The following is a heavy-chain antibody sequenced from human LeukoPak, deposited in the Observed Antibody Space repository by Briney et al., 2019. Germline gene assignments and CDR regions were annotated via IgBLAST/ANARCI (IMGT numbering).Heavy chain of an antibody. D-gene: IGHD1-26*01. CDR1: GGSISSSSYY. CDR3: ARDTSSGSYYDDY. CDR2: IYHSGST. V-gene: IGHV4-39*07. Sequence: TSETLSLTCTVSGGSISSSSYYWGWIRQPPGKGLEWIGEIYHSGSTNYNPSLKSRVTISVDKSKNQFSLKLSSVTAADTAVYYCARDTSSGSYYDDYWGQGTLVTVSS. J-gene: IGHJ4*02.